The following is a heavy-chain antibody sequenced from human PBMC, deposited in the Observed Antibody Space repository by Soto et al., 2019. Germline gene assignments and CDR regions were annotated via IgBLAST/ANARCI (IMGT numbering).Heavy chain of an antibody. Sequence: PGGSLRLSCIASGFTFDDHAMHWVRQAPGKGLEWVSGISWNSGYIGYADSVKGRFTISRDNAKNSVHLQMNSLRAEDTAFYYCAKDADASGWYHYGMDVWGQGTLVTVSS. CDR1: GFTFDDHA. J-gene: IGHJ6*02. D-gene: IGHD6-19*01. CDR3: AKDADASGWYHYGMDV. V-gene: IGHV3-9*01. CDR2: ISWNSGYI.